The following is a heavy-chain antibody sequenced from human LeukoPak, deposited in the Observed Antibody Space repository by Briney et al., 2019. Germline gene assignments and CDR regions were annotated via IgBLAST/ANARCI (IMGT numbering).Heavy chain of an antibody. V-gene: IGHV1-2*06. CDR3: ARSRSTSGYSVLDY. CDR2: INPDSGGT. J-gene: IGHJ4*02. D-gene: IGHD3-22*01. CDR1: GYTFTGYY. Sequence: ASVKVSCKASGYTFTGYYMRWVRQAPGQGLEWMGRINPDSGGTNYAQKFQGRVTMTRDTSITTGYMELSRLRSDDTAVYYCARSRSTSGYSVLDYWGQGILVTISS.